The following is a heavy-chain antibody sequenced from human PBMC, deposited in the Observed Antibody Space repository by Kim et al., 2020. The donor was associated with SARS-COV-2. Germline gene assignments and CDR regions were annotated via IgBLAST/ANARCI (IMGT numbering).Heavy chain of an antibody. V-gene: IGHV3-53*01. J-gene: IGHJ6*02. CDR1: GFTVSSNY. Sequence: GGSLRLSCAASGFTVSSNYMSWVRQAPGKGLEWVSVIYSGGSTYYADSVKGRFTISRDNSKNTLYLQMNSLRAEDTAVYYCARDMGIVATSGHYYYYYGMDVGGQGTTVTVSS. CDR2: IYSGGST. D-gene: IGHD5-12*01. CDR3: ARDMGIVATSGHYYYYYGMDV.